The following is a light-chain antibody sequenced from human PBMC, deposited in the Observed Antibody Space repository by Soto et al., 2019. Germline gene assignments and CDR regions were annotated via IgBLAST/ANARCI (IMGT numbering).Light chain of an antibody. CDR3: QQET. Sequence: EIVLTQSPGTLSLSPGERATLSCRASQSVSSSYLAWYQQKPGQAPRLLIYGASSRATGIPDRFSGSGSGTDFTLTISRLEPEDFAVYYCQQETFGQGTKGEIK. CDR2: GAS. V-gene: IGKV3-20*01. J-gene: IGKJ1*01. CDR1: QSVSSSY.